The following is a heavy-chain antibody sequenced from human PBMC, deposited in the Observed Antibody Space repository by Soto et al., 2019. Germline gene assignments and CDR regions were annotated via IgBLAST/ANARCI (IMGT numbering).Heavy chain of an antibody. CDR2: INSDGSVS. CDR3: ARGDCVGGSCYSLAGSFYYYMDV. V-gene: IGHV3-74*01. D-gene: IGHD2-15*01. J-gene: IGHJ6*03. CDR1: GFTFSNYW. Sequence: EVKLVESGGGLAQPGGSLRLSCAASGFTFSNYWMYWVRQAPGQGLVWVSRINSDGSVSRYADSVKGRLTISRDNVKNTQYLQMNSLRVEDTAVYYCARGDCVGGSCYSLAGSFYYYMDVWGKGTTVTVFS.